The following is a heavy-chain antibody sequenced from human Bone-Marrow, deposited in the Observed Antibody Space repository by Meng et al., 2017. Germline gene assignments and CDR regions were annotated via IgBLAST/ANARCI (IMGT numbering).Heavy chain of an antibody. CDR1: GYSFTSYW. J-gene: IGHJ4*02. D-gene: IGHD3-22*01. CDR3: ATSGYDTSGYYKILDY. CDR2: IYPGDSDT. V-gene: IGHV5-51*01. Sequence: KVSCKGSGYSFTSYWIGWVRQMPGKGLEWMGIIYPGDSDTRYSPSFQGQVTISADKSISTAYLQWSSLKASDTAMYYCATSGYDTSGYYKILDYWGRGTLVTVSS.